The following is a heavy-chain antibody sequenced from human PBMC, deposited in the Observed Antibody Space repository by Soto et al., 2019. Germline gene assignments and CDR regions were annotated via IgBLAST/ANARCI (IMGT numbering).Heavy chain of an antibody. CDR2: NDHSGGT. CDR3: TKNSAYALDY. J-gene: IGHJ4*02. V-gene: IGHV4-4*02. Sequence: QVQLQESGPGLVKPSGTLSLSCAVSGGSVSNNNWWSWVRQSPGNGLEWIGENDHSGGTSYNPSLESRATLSVDKSKNELSLRLNYVTAADTAVYYCTKNSAYALDYWGLGILVTVSS. CDR1: GGSVSNNNW. D-gene: IGHD5-12*01.